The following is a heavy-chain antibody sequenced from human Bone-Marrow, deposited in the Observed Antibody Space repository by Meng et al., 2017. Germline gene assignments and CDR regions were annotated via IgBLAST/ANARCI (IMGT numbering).Heavy chain of an antibody. CDR1: GGSFSGNY. CDR3: ARPETGDYFDY. CDR2: VNDSGST. V-gene: IGHV4-34*01. Sequence: QVQLQQWGAGLSKPSETLSLPCAVFGGSFSGNYWSWIRQPPGKGLEWIGEVNDSGSTYYNPSLKSRITISIDTSKNQFSLKLCSVTAADTAVYYCARPETGDYFDYWGPGTLVTVSS. J-gene: IGHJ4*02. D-gene: IGHD3-10*01.